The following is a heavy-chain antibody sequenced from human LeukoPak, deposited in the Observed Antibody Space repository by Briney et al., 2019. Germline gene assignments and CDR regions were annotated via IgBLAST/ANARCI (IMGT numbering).Heavy chain of an antibody. CDR1: GFTFSNFW. J-gene: IGHJ4*02. V-gene: IGHV3-74*01. Sequence: PGGSLRLSCAASGFTFSNFWMHWVRQAPGKGLVWVSRIHSDGSSTSYADSVKGRFTISRDNAKNTLYLQMNSLRAEDTAVYYCAREPYYDFWSGYYDIDYWGQGTLVTVSS. CDR2: IHSDGSST. CDR3: AREPYYDFWSGYYDIDY. D-gene: IGHD3-3*01.